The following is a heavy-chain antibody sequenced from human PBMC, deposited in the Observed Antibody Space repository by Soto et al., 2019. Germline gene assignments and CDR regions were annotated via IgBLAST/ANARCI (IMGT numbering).Heavy chain of an antibody. V-gene: IGHV4-39*07. Sequence: PSETLSLTCSVSGGSISSRSYSWGWIRQPPGKGLEWIGTFYYSESTNYNPSLKSRVTISVDTSKNRFSLKLSSVTAADTAVYYCVRDRPGPQHYFDYWGLGNMVTVSS. CDR2: FYYSEST. J-gene: IGHJ4*02. CDR3: VRDRPGPQHYFDY. CDR1: GGSISSRSYS. D-gene: IGHD6-6*01.